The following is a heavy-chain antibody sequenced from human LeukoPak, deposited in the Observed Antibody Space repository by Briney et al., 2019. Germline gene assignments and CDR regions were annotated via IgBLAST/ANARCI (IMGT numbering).Heavy chain of an antibody. D-gene: IGHD3-9*01. J-gene: IGHJ4*02. V-gene: IGHV3-74*01. CDR2: NPDGSRR. CDR3: TRDFDHGGGL. Sequence: GGSLRLSCAASGFTLSPYWIHWVRQAPGRGLMWVSRNPDGSRRGYADSVKGRFTISRDNAKNTVYLQMDSLRAEDTAMYYCTRDFDHGGGLWGQGTLVTVSS. CDR1: GFTLSPYW.